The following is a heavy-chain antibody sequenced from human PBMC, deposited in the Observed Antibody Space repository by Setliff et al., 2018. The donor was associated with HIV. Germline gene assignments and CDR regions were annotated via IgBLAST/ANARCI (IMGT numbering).Heavy chain of an antibody. CDR1: GGPIRSPNW. D-gene: IGHD6-13*01. V-gene: IGHV4-4*03. Sequence: KLRETLSLTCTVSGGPIRSPNWWSWFRQPPGKGLEWIGEIFHGGNTNYSPSLESRVTLSVDKSKNQFSLRLSSVTAADTAVYYCATLAAAGESSDYWGQGSLVTVSS. CDR3: ATLAAAGESSDY. J-gene: IGHJ4*02. CDR2: IFHGGNT.